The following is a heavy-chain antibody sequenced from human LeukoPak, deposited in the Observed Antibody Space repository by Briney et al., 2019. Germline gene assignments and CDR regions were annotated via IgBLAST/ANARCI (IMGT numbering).Heavy chain of an antibody. Sequence: GGSLRLSCAASGFTFDDYAMHWVRQAPGKGLEWVSGINWSSGSIGYADSVKGRFTISRDNSKNTLYLQMNSLRAEDTAVYYCAKDPDSSGYYHWGQGTLVTVSS. V-gene: IGHV3-9*01. CDR2: INWSSGSI. D-gene: IGHD3-22*01. J-gene: IGHJ5*02. CDR3: AKDPDSSGYYH. CDR1: GFTFDDYA.